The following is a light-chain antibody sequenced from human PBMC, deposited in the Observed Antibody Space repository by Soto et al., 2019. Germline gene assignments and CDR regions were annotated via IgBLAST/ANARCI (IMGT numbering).Light chain of an antibody. J-gene: IGKJ1*01. CDR1: QSVSSN. V-gene: IGKV3-20*01. Sequence: TPPPPILSASAGERATFSCRASQSVSSNLAWYQQKPGQAPRLLIYGASSRATGIPDRFSGSGSGTDFTLTTSRLEPEDFAVYYCQQYGSSPPTFGQGTKVDIK. CDR3: QQYGSSPPT. CDR2: GAS.